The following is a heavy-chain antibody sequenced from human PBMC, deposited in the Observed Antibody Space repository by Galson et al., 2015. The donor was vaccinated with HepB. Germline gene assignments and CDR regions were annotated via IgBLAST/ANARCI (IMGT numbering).Heavy chain of an antibody. Sequence: SLRLSCAASGFVFSDYTMNWVRQAPGKGLEWVSTINSDSYTYYADSVKGRFTISRDNAKNSLYLQMNSLRDGDTAVYYCARGGGSYDFWSGYSSYYYMDVWGKGTTVTVSS. D-gene: IGHD3-3*01. CDR2: INSDSYT. CDR3: ARGGGSYDFWSGYSSYYYMDV. CDR1: GFVFSDYT. J-gene: IGHJ6*03. V-gene: IGHV3-69-1*01.